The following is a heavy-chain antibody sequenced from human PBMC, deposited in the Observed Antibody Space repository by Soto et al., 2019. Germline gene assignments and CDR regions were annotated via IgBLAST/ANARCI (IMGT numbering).Heavy chain of an antibody. Sequence: QVQLVESGGGVVQPGRSLRLSCAASGFTFSSYGMHWVRQAPGKGLEWVAVIWYDGSNKYYADSVKGRFTISRDNSKNTLYLQMNSLRAEDTAVYYCARDPDSKGIQLWIEAWFDPWGQGTLVTVSS. CDR2: IWYDGSNK. CDR3: ARDPDSKGIQLWIEAWFDP. D-gene: IGHD5-18*01. CDR1: GFTFSSYG. V-gene: IGHV3-33*01. J-gene: IGHJ5*02.